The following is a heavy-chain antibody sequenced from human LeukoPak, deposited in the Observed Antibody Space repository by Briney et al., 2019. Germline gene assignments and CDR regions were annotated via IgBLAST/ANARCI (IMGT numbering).Heavy chain of an antibody. V-gene: IGHV4-39*07. CDR1: GASISTNSYY. CDR3: ARVFDILTGYAGGNWFDP. Sequence: SETLSLTCTVSGASISTNSYYWGWVRQPPGKGLEWIGSIYHSGSTYYNPSLKSRVTISVDPSKNQFSLKLNSVTAADTAVYYCARVFDILTGYAGGNWFDPWGQGTLVTVSS. D-gene: IGHD3-9*01. CDR2: IYHSGST. J-gene: IGHJ5*02.